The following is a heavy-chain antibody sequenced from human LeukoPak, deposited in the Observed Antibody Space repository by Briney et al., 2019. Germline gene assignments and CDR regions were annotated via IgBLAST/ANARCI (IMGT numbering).Heavy chain of an antibody. D-gene: IGHD2-8*01. V-gene: IGHV3-30*18. CDR3: AKDVLGKGYYYYGMDV. CDR2: ISYDGSNK. CDR1: GFTFSSYG. Sequence: PGGSLRLSCAASGFTFSSYGMHWVRQAPGKGLEWVAVISYDGSNKYYADSVKGRFTISRDNSKNTLYLQMNGLRAEDTAMYYCAKDVLGKGYYYYGMDVWGQGTTVSVSS. J-gene: IGHJ6*02.